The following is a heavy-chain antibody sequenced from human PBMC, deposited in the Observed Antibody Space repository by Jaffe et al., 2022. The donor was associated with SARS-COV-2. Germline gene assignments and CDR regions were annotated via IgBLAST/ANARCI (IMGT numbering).Heavy chain of an antibody. CDR1: GGSISSNNW. Sequence: QVQLQESGPGLVKPSGTLSLTCAVSGGSISSNNWWSWVRQPPGKGLEWIGEIYHSGRNNYNPSLKSRVTISIDKSKNQFSLTLTSVTAADTAVYYCARDAGSSTYKYYFDYWGQGTLVTVSS. CDR2: IYHSGRN. D-gene: IGHD6-13*01. J-gene: IGHJ4*02. CDR3: ARDAGSSTYKYYFDY. V-gene: IGHV4-4*02.